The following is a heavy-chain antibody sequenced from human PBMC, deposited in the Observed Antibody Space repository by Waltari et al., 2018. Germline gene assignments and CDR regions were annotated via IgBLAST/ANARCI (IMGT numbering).Heavy chain of an antibody. D-gene: IGHD3-22*01. V-gene: IGHV3-7*03. CDR3: VRDDSTGHYYFDY. J-gene: IGHJ4*02. CDR2: MNEDGSEK. CDR1: GFTFTNYW. Sequence: EVQLVESGGDLVQPGGSLRLSGAASGFTFTNYWMSWVRQAPGKGLERVANMNEDGSEKDYVDSVEGRFTISRDNAKNSLYLQMNSLRAEDTAVYYCVRDDSTGHYYFDYWGQGTLVTVSS.